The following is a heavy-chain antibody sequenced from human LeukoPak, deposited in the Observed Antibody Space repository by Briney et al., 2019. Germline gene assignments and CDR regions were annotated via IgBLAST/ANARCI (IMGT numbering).Heavy chain of an antibody. D-gene: IGHD5-18*01. Sequence: AGGSLRLSCAASGFTFSSYAMHWVRQAPGKGLEWVAVISYDGSNKYYADSVKGRFIISRDNSKNTLYLQMSSLRAEDTAVYFCARDPKGGFSYGWGAFDIWGQGTMVTVSS. CDR2: ISYDGSNK. J-gene: IGHJ3*02. V-gene: IGHV3-30-3*01. CDR3: ARDPKGGFSYGWGAFDI. CDR1: GFTFSSYA.